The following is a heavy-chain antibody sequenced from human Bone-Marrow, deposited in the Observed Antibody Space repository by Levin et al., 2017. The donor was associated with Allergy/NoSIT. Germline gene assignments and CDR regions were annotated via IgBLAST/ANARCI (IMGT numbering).Heavy chain of an antibody. D-gene: IGHD1-7*01. CDR3: ARAPPTWDYFDP. CDR1: GGSFRGSF. J-gene: IGHJ5*02. Sequence: SQTLSLTCAVYGGSFRGSFWNWIRPPPGKGLEWIGEINHSGNTNYNPSLKSRVTISVDTSKNQFSLKLSSVTAADTAVYYCARAPPTWDYFDPWGQGTLVTVSS. V-gene: IGHV4-34*01. CDR2: INHSGNT.